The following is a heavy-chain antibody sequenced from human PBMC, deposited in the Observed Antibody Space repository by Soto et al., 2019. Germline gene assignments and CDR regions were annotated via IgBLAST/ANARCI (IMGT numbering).Heavy chain of an antibody. CDR2: IYWDDDK. J-gene: IGHJ4*02. CDR3: AHKGPEDSPPHF. V-gene: IGHV2-5*02. CDR1: GFSLSTSGVG. Sequence: QITLKESGPTLVKPTQTLTLTCTFSGFSLSTSGVGVGWIRQSPGKALEWLAVIYWDDDKRYSPSLKRRLSITKDTSKTHVVLTMTNIDPVDTATDSCAHKGPEDSPPHFWGQGTLGTVSS.